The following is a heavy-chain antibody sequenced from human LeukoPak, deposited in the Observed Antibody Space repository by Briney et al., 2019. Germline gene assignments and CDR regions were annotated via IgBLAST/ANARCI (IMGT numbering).Heavy chain of an antibody. Sequence: ASVKVSYKASGYTFTGYYMHWVRQAPGQGLEWMGRINPNSGGTNYAQKFQGRVTMTRDTSISTAYMELSRLRSDDTAVYYCARDPAIYYDSREDYWGQGTLVTVSS. J-gene: IGHJ4*02. CDR1: GYTFTGYY. D-gene: IGHD3-22*01. CDR3: ARDPAIYYDSREDY. CDR2: INPNSGGT. V-gene: IGHV1-2*06.